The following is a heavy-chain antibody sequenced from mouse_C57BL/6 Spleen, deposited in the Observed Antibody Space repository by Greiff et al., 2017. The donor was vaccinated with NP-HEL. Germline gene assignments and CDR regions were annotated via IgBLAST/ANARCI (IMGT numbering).Heavy chain of an antibody. Sequence: VQLKHSGPELVKPGASVKISCKASGYTFTDYYMNWVKQSHGKSLEWIGDINPNNGGTSYNQKFKGKATLTVDKSSSTAYMELRSLTSEDSAVYYCARSEDGYFFDYWGQGTTLTVSS. CDR1: GYTFTDYY. J-gene: IGHJ2*01. CDR2: INPNNGGT. CDR3: ARSEDGYFFDY. D-gene: IGHD2-3*01. V-gene: IGHV1-26*01.